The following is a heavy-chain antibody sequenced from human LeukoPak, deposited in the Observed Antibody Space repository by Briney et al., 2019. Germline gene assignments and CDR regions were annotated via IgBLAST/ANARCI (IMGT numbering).Heavy chain of an antibody. CDR1: GFTVSSNY. D-gene: IGHD5-18*01. CDR2: IYSGGST. V-gene: IGHV3-53*01. J-gene: IGHJ4*02. CDR3: ARDSVYTARALDY. Sequence: GGSLRLSCAASGFTVSSNYMSWVRQAPGKGLEWVSVIYSGGSTYYADSVKGRFTISRDNSKNTLYLQMNSLRAEDTAVYYCARDSVYTARALDYWGQGTLVTVSS.